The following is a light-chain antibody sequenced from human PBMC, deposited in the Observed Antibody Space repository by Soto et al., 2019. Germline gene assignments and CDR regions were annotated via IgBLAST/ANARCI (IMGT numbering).Light chain of an antibody. CDR3: LLSYSGARGGV. CDR1: TGAVTSGHY. V-gene: IGLV7-46*01. Sequence: QAVVTQEPSLTVSPGGTVTLTCGSSTGAVTSGHYPYWFQQKPGQAPRTLIYDASNKHSWTPARFSGSLLGGKAALTLSGAQPEDEAESYCLLSYSGARGGVFGGGTKLTVL. CDR2: DAS. J-gene: IGLJ3*02.